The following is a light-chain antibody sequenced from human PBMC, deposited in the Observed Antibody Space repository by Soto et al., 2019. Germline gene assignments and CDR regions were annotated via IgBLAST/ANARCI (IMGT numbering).Light chain of an antibody. J-gene: IGKJ1*01. CDR1: QSLWSK. CDR3: QQYSSSRT. CDR2: GGS. Sequence: EIVLTQSPATLSVSPGERVTLSCRASQSLWSKLAWYQQKPGQSPRLLIYGGSSRATGIPVRFSGSGSETDFTLPITRLEPEDFAVYYCQQYSSSRTFGQGTKVDI. V-gene: IGKV3-20*01.